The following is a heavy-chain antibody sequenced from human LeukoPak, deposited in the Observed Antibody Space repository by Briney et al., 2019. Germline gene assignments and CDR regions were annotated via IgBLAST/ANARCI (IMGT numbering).Heavy chain of an antibody. Sequence: PGGSLRLSCAASGFTFSSYWMSWVRQAPGKGLEWVANINQDGSGKYYVDSVKGRFTISRDNAKNSLYLQMNSLRAEDTAVYYCARDEIVATTKANYYYYMDVWGKGTTVTISS. V-gene: IGHV3-7*01. D-gene: IGHD5-12*01. J-gene: IGHJ6*03. CDR2: INQDGSGK. CDR3: ARDEIVATTKANYYYYMDV. CDR1: GFTFSSYW.